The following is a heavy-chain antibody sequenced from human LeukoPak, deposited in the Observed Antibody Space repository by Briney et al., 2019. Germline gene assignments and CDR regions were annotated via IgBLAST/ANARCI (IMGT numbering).Heavy chain of an antibody. CDR2: ISSIGSTI. D-gene: IGHD2-15*01. V-gene: IGHV3-48*04. J-gene: IGHJ1*01. CDR1: GFTFSSYA. CDR3: ARTYCSGGSCRFQH. Sequence: PGGSLRLSCAASGFTFSSYAMSWVRQAPGKGLEWVSYISSIGSTIYYADSVKGRFTISRDDAKNSLYLQMNSLRAEDTAVYYCARTYCSGGSCRFQHWGQGTLVTVSS.